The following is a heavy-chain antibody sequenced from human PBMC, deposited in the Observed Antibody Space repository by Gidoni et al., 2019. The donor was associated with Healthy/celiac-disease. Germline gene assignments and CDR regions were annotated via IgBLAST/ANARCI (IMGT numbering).Heavy chain of an antibody. J-gene: IGHJ6*02. V-gene: IGHV3-13*01. CDR2: IGTAGDT. D-gene: IGHD3-22*01. CDR1: GFTFSSYD. CDR3: ARAPYYYDSSGYNRYYYYGMDV. Sequence: EVQLVESGGGLVQPGGSLRLSCAASGFTFSSYDMHWVRQATGKGLEWVSAIGTAGDTYYPGSVKGRFTISRENAKNSLYLQMNSLRAGDTAVYYCARAPYYYDSSGYNRYYYYGMDVWGQGTTVTVSS.